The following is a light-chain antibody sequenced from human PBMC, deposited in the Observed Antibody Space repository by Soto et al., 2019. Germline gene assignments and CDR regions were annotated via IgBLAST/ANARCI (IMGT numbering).Light chain of an antibody. CDR3: MQGNHCPPVT. Sequence: DVVMTQSPLSLPVTLGEPASISYRSSQSLLFIDGNSYLSWFQQSPGQSPRRLMYRASNRDSGGPERFSGSGSVTDFTLKISRVEAEDVGVYFCMQGNHCPPVTFGPGTKLEIK. V-gene: IGKV2-30*01. J-gene: IGKJ2*01. CDR2: RAS. CDR1: QSLLFIDGNSY.